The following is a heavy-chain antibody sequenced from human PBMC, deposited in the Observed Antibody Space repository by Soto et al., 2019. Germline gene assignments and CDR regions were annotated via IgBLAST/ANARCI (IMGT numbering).Heavy chain of an antibody. CDR3: AKDSGFLEWLLLGPARLTPNPIDI. Sequence: GGSLRLSCAASGFTFDDYAMHWVRQAPGKGLEWVSGISWNSGSIGYADSVKGRFTISRDNAKNSLYLQMNSLRAEDTALYYCAKDSGFLEWLLLGPARLTPNPIDIWGQGTMVTVSS. CDR2: ISWNSGSI. V-gene: IGHV3-9*01. D-gene: IGHD3-3*01. CDR1: GFTFDDYA. J-gene: IGHJ3*02.